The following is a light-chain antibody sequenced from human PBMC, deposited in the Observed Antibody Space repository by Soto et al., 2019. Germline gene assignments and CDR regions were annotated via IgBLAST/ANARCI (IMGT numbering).Light chain of an antibody. V-gene: IGLV2-14*01. J-gene: IGLJ1*01. CDR3: ASLTTTNFV. Sequence: ALTQPASVSGSPGHSIIISCTLTSIDVGAYNLVSWYQHHPDKAPKLMISEVSNRPSGVSDRFSGSKSGNTASLTISGLQAEDEADYYCASLTTTNFVFGTGTKVTVL. CDR2: EVS. CDR1: SIDVGAYNL.